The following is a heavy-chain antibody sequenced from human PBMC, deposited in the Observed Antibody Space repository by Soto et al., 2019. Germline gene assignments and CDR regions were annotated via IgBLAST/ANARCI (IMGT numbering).Heavy chain of an antibody. CDR1: GFTFSTYG. V-gene: IGHV3-30*18. CDR3: AKETVWEILEGYFDS. CDR2: ISHDGSNK. D-gene: IGHD1-26*01. Sequence: QMQLVESGGGVVQPGRSLRVSCAASGFTFSTYGMHWVRQAPGKGLEWVGVISHDGSNKSYADSVKGRFTISRDNSKNTLDLQMNRLRTEDTAVYYCAKETVWEILEGYFDSRGQGTLVTVSS. J-gene: IGHJ4*02.